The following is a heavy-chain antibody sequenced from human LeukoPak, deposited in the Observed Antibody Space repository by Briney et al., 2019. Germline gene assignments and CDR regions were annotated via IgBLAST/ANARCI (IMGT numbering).Heavy chain of an antibody. V-gene: IGHV4-59*01. J-gene: IGHJ4*02. CDR1: GFTFSSYY. D-gene: IGHD5-12*01. Sequence: GSLRLSCVASGFTFSSYYMSWVRQPPGKGLEWIGHIYHSGSTNYNPSLKSRVTISVDTSKNQFSLKLSSVTAADTAVYYCARGGGYASPIGYWGQGALVTVSS. CDR3: ARGGGYASPIGY. CDR2: IYHSGST.